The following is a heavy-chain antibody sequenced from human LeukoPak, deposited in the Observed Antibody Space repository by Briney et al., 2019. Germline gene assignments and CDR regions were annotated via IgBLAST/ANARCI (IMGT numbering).Heavy chain of an antibody. V-gene: IGHV3-33*01. CDR1: GFTFSSYG. CDR2: IWYDGSNI. CDR3: ARARNDYDTSSFSALDY. Sequence: PGRSLRLSCAASGFTFSSYGMHWVRQAPGKGLEWLAVIWYDGSNIYYEDPVKGRFAISRDNSKNTLYLQINSLRAEDTAVYYCARARNDYDTSSFSALDYWGQGTLVTVSS. D-gene: IGHD3-22*01. J-gene: IGHJ4*02.